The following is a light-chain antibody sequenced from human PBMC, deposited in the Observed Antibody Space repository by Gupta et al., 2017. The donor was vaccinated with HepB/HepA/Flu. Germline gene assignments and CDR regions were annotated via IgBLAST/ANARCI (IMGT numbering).Light chain of an antibody. CDR2: NDN. CDR3: QSADSSGSYWV. CDR1: ALPNKY. Sequence: SYVLTQPSPLSVSAGQTARITCSGDALPNKYAYWYQQKPGQDPVLIMYNDNERPSGIPEGFSGASSRTTVSLTTSGVLAEDEAAYYCQSADSSGSYWVFGGGTKLTVL. J-gene: IGLJ3*02. V-gene: IGLV3-25*03.